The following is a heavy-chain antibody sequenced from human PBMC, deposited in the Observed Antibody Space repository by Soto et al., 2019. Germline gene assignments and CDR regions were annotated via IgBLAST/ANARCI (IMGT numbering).Heavy chain of an antibody. D-gene: IGHD6-13*01. CDR1: GGTFSSNA. CDR3: ARLEQQLVEYRYLDF. V-gene: IGHV1-69*12. CDR2: IVPMFGIS. J-gene: IGHJ2*01. Sequence: QVQLVQSGAEVKKPGSSVTVSCKASGGTFSSNAIVWVRQAPGQGLEWMGGIVPMFGISKNAQKFQGRVTITADESTSTAYMELSSLRSDDTAVYYCARLEQQLVEYRYLDFWGRGTLVTVSS.